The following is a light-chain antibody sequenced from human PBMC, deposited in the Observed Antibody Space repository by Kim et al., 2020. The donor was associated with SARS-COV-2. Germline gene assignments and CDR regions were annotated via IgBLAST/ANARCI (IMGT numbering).Light chain of an antibody. CDR1: SSDIGTYTY. CDR2: DVS. V-gene: IGLV2-14*03. CDR3: SSYTSSDTGV. J-gene: IGLJ2*01. Sequence: GQSITISCTGTSSDIGTYTYVSWYQQHPGKVPKLIIFDVSNRPSGVSNRFSGSKSGNMASLTISGLQAEDEADYYCSSYTSSDTGVFGGGTQLTVL.